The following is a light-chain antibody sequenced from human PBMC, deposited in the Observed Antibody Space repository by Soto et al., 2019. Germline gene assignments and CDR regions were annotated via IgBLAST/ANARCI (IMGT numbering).Light chain of an antibody. Sequence: QSVLAQPPSASGTPGQRVTISCSGGSSNIGTNYVYWYQQLPGTAPKLLIYRNNLRPSGVPDRFSASKSGTSASLAISGLRSEDEADYFCAGWDDSLHGLLFGAGTKVTVL. CDR3: AGWDDSLHGLL. CDR2: RNN. CDR1: SSNIGTNY. J-gene: IGLJ1*01. V-gene: IGLV1-47*01.